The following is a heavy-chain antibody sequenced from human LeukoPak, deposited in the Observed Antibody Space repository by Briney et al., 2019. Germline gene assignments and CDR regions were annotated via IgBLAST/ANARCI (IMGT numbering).Heavy chain of an antibody. CDR1: RGFISSYY. D-gene: IGHD2-15*01. Sequence: SGTLSVTRTAYRGFISSYYWRWIRPPPAKGLEGIGYIYYSGRTNYNPSLKSRVTISVDTSKTQFSLKLSSVTAADTAVYYCASGRGEGYCSGGSCWGDYYYYGMDVWGQGTTVTVSS. J-gene: IGHJ6*02. CDR3: ASGRGEGYCSGGSCWGDYYYYGMDV. CDR2: IYYSGRT. V-gene: IGHV4-59*01.